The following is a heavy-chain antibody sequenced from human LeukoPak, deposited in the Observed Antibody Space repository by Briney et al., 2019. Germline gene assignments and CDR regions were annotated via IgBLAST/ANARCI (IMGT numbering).Heavy chain of an antibody. D-gene: IGHD3-10*01. CDR1: GGSISSGSYY. CDR3: ARDIVTMVRGAPSAFDI. CDR2: IYTSGST. J-gene: IGHJ3*02. V-gene: IGHV4-61*02. Sequence: SQTLSLTCTVSGGSISSGSYYWSWIRQPAGKGLEWIGRIYTSGSTNYNPSLKSRVTISVDTSMNQFSLKLSSVTAADTAVYYCARDIVTMVRGAPSAFDIWGQGTMVTVSS.